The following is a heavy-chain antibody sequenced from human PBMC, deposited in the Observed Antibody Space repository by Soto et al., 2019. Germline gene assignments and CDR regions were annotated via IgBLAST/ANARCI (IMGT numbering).Heavy chain of an antibody. CDR1: GGTFSSYA. D-gene: IGHD5-12*01. Sequence: SVRVSCKASGGTFSSYAINWVRQAPGQGLEWMGGIIPIFGTANYAQKFQGRVTITADESTSTAYMELSSLRSEDTAVYYCARPVEMATISRSYLFYWGQGTLVTVSS. V-gene: IGHV1-69*13. J-gene: IGHJ4*02. CDR2: IIPIFGTA. CDR3: ARPVEMATISRSYLFY.